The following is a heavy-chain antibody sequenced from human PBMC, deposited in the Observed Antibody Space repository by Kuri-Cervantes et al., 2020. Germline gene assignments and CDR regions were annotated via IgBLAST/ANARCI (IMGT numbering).Heavy chain of an antibody. J-gene: IGHJ6*03. CDR1: GGSFSGFY. CDR2: IDHNGST. CDR3: AKVLTSQLAKRPNYYYYYMDV. D-gene: IGHD6-13*01. V-gene: IGHV4-34*01. Sequence: ESLKISCGVYGGSFSGFYWTWICQPPGEGLEWIGEIDHNGSTNCNPSLKSRVTISVDTSKKQFSLKLSSVTAADTAVYYCAKVLTSQLAKRPNYYYYYMDVWGKGTTVTVSS.